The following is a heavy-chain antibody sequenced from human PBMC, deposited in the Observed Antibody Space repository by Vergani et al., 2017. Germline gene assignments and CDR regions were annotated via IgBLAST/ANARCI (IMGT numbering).Heavy chain of an antibody. CDR2: ISGSGGST. CDR3: AKIGNGDYVLVDYYYYGMDV. Sequence: EVQLLESGGGLVQPGGSLRLSCAASGFTFSSYAMSWVRQAPGKGLEWVSAISGSGGSTYYEDSVKGRFTISRDNSKNTLYLQMNSLRAEDTAVYYCAKIGNGDYVLVDYYYYGMDVWGQGTTVTVSS. CDR1: GFTFSSYA. D-gene: IGHD4-17*01. V-gene: IGHV3-23*01. J-gene: IGHJ6*02.